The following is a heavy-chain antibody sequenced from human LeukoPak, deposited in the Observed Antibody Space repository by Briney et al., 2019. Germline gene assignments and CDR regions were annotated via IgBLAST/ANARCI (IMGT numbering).Heavy chain of an antibody. CDR3: AKVIEGGGWYTGPFDY. Sequence: GGSLRLSCAASGFTFSSYAMSWVRQAPGKELEWVSAISGSGGSTYYADSVKGRFTISRDNSKNTLYLQMNSLRAEDTAVYYRAKVIEGGGWYTGPFDYWGQGTLVTVSS. CDR2: ISGSGGST. V-gene: IGHV3-23*01. CDR1: GFTFSSYA. D-gene: IGHD6-19*01. J-gene: IGHJ4*02.